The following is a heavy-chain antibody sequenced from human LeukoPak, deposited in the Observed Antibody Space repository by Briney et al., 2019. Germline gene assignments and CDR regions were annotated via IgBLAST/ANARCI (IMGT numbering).Heavy chain of an antibody. J-gene: IGHJ6*03. Sequence: ASVKVSCKASGGTFSSYAISWVRQAPGQGLEWMGYITPYNGNTNYAQKLQGRVTMTTDTSTSTAYMELRSLRSDDTAVYYCARTYGDYFPPSYMDVWGKGTTVTISS. CDR1: GGTFSSYA. D-gene: IGHD4-17*01. V-gene: IGHV1-18*01. CDR2: ITPYNGNT. CDR3: ARTYGDYFPPSYMDV.